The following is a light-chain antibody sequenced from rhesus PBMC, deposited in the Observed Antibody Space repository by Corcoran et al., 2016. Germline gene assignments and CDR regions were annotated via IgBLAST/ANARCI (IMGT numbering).Light chain of an antibody. CDR2: AAS. CDR1: QGINKE. V-gene: IGKV1-94*01. J-gene: IGKJ1*01. CDR3: LQDYVTPWT. Sequence: DIQMTQSPSSLSASVGDRVTDTCRASQGINKELSWYQQKPGKAPSLLICAASSSQTGVSSRFRGSGSWTDYTFTISSLQPEDVATYYCLQDYVTPWTFGRGTKVEIK.